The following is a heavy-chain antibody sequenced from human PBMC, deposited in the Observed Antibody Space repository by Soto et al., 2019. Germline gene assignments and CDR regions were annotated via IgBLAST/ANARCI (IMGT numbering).Heavy chain of an antibody. Sequence: GGSLGLSCAASGLTFSNAWMSWVRQAPGKGLEWVGRIKSKTDGGTTDYAAPVKGRFTISRDDSKNTLYLQMNSLKTEDTAVYYCVGMATTDDAFDIWGQGTMVTVSS. V-gene: IGHV3-15*01. CDR3: VGMATTDDAFDI. CDR2: IKSKTDGGTT. CDR1: GLTFSNAW. J-gene: IGHJ3*02. D-gene: IGHD5-12*01.